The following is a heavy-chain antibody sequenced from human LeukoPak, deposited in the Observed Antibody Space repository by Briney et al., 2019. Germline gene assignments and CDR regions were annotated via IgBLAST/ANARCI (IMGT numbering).Heavy chain of an antibody. V-gene: IGHV4-39*01. Sequence: SETLSLTCSVSGGSISSTSYYWAWIRQPPGKELEWIGSIYYGGSTFYNPSLKSRVTISADTSNNHFSLKLSSVTAADTAVYYCARRAIVATIDYWGQGTLVTVSS. D-gene: IGHD5-12*01. J-gene: IGHJ4*02. CDR1: GGSISSTSYY. CDR3: ARRAIVATIDY. CDR2: IYYGGST.